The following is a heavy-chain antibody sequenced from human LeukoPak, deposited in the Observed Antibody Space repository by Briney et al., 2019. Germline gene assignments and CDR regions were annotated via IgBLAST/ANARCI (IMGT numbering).Heavy chain of an antibody. J-gene: IGHJ4*02. CDR2: ISAYNGNT. CDR3: ARGGGSYYPRYFDY. CDR1: GYTFTSYG. V-gene: IGHV1-18*01. D-gene: IGHD1-26*01. Sequence: AASVKASCKASGYTFTSYGICWVRQAPGQGLEWMGWISAYNGNTNYAQKLQGRVTMTTDTSTSTAYMELRSLRSDDTAVYYCARGGGSYYPRYFDYWGQGTLVTVSS.